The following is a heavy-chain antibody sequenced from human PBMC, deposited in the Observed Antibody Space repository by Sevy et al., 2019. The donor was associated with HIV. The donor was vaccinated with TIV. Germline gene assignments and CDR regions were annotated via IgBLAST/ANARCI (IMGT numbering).Heavy chain of an antibody. D-gene: IGHD6-13*01. J-gene: IGHJ6*02. Sequence: SETLSLTCTVSGGSISSYYWSWIRQPPGKGLEWIGYIYYSGSINYNPSLKSRVTISVDTSKNQFSLKLSSVTAADTAVYYCARVEQQLVFGMDVWGQGTTVTVSS. V-gene: IGHV4-59*01. CDR1: GGSISSYY. CDR3: ARVEQQLVFGMDV. CDR2: IYYSGSI.